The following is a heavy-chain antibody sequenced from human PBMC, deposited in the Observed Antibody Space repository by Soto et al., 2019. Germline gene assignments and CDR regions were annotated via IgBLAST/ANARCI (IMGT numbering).Heavy chain of an antibody. Sequence: GGSLRLSCAASGFTFSSYAMSWVRQAPGKGLEWVSAISGSGGSTYYADSVKGRFTISRDNSKNTLYLQMNSLRAEDTAVYYCAKHLLRGSYSYYFDYWGQGTLVTVSS. D-gene: IGHD1-26*01. CDR2: ISGSGGST. V-gene: IGHV3-23*01. CDR1: GFTFSSYA. CDR3: AKHLLRGSYSYYFDY. J-gene: IGHJ4*02.